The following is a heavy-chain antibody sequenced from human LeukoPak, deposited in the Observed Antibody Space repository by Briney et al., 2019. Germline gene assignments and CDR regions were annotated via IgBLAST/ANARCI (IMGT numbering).Heavy chain of an antibody. CDR3: ALSSGWFGISYYYYYYGMDV. J-gene: IGHJ6*02. V-gene: IGHV1-8*01. Sequence: ASVKVSCKASGYTFTSYDINWVRRATGQGLEWMGWMNPNSGNTGYAQKFQGRVTMTRNTSISTAYMELSSLRSEDTAVYYCALSSGWFGISYYYYYYGMDVWGQGTTVTVSS. D-gene: IGHD6-19*01. CDR2: MNPNSGNT. CDR1: GYTFTSYD.